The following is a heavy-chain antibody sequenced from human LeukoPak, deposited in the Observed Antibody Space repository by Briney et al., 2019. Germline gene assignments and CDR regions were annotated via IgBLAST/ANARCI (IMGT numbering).Heavy chain of an antibody. V-gene: IGHV3-30*18. CDR3: AKALLKTPVRGPPYYYYYYGMDV. J-gene: IGHJ6*02. CDR1: GFTFSSYG. Sequence: SGGSLRLSCAASGFTFSSYGMHWVRQAPGKGLEWVAVISYDGSNKYYADSVKGRFTISRDNSKNTLYLQMNSLRAEDTAVYYCAKALLKTPVRGPPYYYYYYGMDVWGQGTTVTVSS. CDR2: ISYDGSNK. D-gene: IGHD3-10*01.